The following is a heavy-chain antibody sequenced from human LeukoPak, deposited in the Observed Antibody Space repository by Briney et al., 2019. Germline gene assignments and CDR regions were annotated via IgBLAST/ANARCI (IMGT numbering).Heavy chain of an antibody. CDR1: GFTFSSYG. CDR2: IRYDGSNK. Sequence: GGSLRLSCAASGFTFSSYGMHWVRQAPGEGLEWVAFIRYDGSNKYYADSVKGRFTISRDNSKNTLYLQMNSLRAEDTAVYYCAKDYGSGSYFDYWGQGTLVTVSS. V-gene: IGHV3-30*02. J-gene: IGHJ4*02. CDR3: AKDYGSGSYFDY. D-gene: IGHD3-10*01.